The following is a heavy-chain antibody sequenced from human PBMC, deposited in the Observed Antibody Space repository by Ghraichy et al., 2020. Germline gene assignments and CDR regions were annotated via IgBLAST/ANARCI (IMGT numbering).Heavy chain of an antibody. CDR2: ISSSSSTI. CDR3: ARGPPGDIVVVPAATAFDI. D-gene: IGHD2-2*01. V-gene: IGHV3-48*02. J-gene: IGHJ3*02. Sequence: GGSLRLSCAASGFTFSSYSMNWVRQAPGKGLEWVSYISSSSSTIYYADSVKGRFTISRDNAKNSLYLQMNSLRDEDTAVYYCARGPPGDIVVVPAATAFDIWGQGTMVTVSS. CDR1: GFTFSSYS.